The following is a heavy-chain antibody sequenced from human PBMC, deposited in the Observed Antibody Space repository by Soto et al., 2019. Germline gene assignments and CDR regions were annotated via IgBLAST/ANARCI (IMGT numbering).Heavy chain of an antibody. CDR1: GGSFSGYY. CDR3: ARASLADSNDY. CDR2: INHSGST. V-gene: IGHV4-34*01. Sequence: QVQLQQWGAGLLKPSETLSLTCAVYGGSFSGYYWSWIRQPPGKGLEWIGEINHSGSTNYNPSLKSRVTISVDTSKNQFSLKLSSVTAAETAVYYCARASLADSNDYWGQGTLVTVSS. D-gene: IGHD6-19*01. J-gene: IGHJ4*02.